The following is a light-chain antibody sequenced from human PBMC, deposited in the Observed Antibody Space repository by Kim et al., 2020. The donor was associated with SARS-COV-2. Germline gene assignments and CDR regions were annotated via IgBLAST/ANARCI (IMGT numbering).Light chain of an antibody. CDR1: SSNIGSNY. CDR3: AAWDDSLSGL. J-gene: IGLJ2*01. Sequence: LTQPPSASGTPGQRVTISCSGSSSNIGSNYVYWYQQLPGTAPKLLIYRNNQRPSGVPDRFSGSKSGTSASLAISGLRSEDEADYYCAAWDDSLSGLFGGGTQLTVL. V-gene: IGLV1-47*01. CDR2: RNN.